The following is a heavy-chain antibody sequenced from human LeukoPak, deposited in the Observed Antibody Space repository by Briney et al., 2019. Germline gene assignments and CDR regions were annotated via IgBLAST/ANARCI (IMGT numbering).Heavy chain of an antibody. CDR2: IYYTGRT. CDR3: AQSLGSGNWIGNWFDP. Sequence: SETLSLTCTVSGGSISLSSHSWGWIRQPPGKGLEWTGTIYYTGRTYYNPSLESRLTISVDTSKNQFSLKLTSVTAADTAIYYCAQSLGSGNWIGNWFDPWGQGTLVTVSS. CDR1: GGSISLSSHS. D-gene: IGHD1-1*01. J-gene: IGHJ5*02. V-gene: IGHV4-39*01.